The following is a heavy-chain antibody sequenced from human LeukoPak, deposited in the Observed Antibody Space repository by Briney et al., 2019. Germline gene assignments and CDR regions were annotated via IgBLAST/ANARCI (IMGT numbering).Heavy chain of an antibody. CDR1: GYTFTSYD. CDR3: ARGRISYDYVWGSYRPPALFDY. Sequence: ASVKVSCKASGYTFTSYDINWVRPATGQGLEWMGWMNPNSGNTGYAQKFQGRVTMTRNTSISTAYMELSSLRSEDTAVYYCARGRISYDYVWGSYRPPALFDYWGQGTLVTVSS. J-gene: IGHJ4*02. D-gene: IGHD3-16*02. CDR2: MNPNSGNT. V-gene: IGHV1-8*01.